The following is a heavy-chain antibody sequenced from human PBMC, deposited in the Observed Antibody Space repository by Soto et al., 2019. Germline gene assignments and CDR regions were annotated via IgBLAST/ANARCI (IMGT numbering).Heavy chain of an antibody. J-gene: IGHJ4*02. CDR1: GFTFSYYY. CDR3: ARSSTDYGDYLSYYFDY. V-gene: IGHV3-11*06. Sequence: GGSLRLSCAASGFTFSYYYMSWIRQAPGKGLEWVSYISSSSSYTNYADPVKGRFTISRDNAKNSLYLQMNSLRAEDTAVYYCARSSTDYGDYLSYYFDYWGQGTLVTVSS. CDR2: ISSSSSYT. D-gene: IGHD4-17*01.